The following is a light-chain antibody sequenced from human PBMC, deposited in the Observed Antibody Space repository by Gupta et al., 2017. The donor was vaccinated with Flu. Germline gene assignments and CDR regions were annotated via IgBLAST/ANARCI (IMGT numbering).Light chain of an antibody. V-gene: IGLV2-14*01. CDR1: SSGVGGYNY. CDR3: SSYTNTNTRVV. CDR2: EVS. Sequence: IAISCTGTSSGVGGYNYVSWYQQHPGKAPKLMIFEVSNRASGVSNRFSGSKSGNTASLTISGLQAEDEAYYYCSSYTNTNTRVVFGGGTKLTVL. J-gene: IGLJ2*01.